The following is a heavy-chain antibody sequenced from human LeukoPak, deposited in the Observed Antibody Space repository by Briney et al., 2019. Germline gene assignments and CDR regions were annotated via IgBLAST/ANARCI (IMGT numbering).Heavy chain of an antibody. CDR2: INPNSGGT. CDR3: AMGWLLDYYYYMDV. J-gene: IGHJ6*03. CDR1: GYTFTGYY. D-gene: IGHD3-22*01. Sequence: ASVKVSCKASGYTFTGYYMHWVRQAPGQGLEWMGWINPNSGGTNYAQKFQGRVTMTRDTSISTAYMELSGLRSDDTAVYYCAMGWLLDYYYYMDVWGKGTTVTVSS. V-gene: IGHV1-2*02.